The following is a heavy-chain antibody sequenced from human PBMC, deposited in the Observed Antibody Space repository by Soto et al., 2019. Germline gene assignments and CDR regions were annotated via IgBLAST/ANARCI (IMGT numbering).Heavy chain of an antibody. D-gene: IGHD3-22*01. CDR2: TGGSGTGA. Sequence: QLLESGGGLVQPWGSLRLSCAGYGFTFGSYDMSWVRQAPGKGLEGVSVTGGSGTGAHHADSVKGRVTIYRDNPMSTLYLQMNSLRAEDTAVYYCARTRDYDSTGYLRYFDYWGQGTLVTVSS. J-gene: IGHJ4*02. CDR1: GFTFGSYD. CDR3: ARTRDYDSTGYLRYFDY. V-gene: IGHV3-23*01.